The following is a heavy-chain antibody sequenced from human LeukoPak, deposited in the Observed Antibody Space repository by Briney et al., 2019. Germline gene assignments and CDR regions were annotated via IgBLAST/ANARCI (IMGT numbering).Heavy chain of an antibody. CDR3: ARDRNYFDY. V-gene: IGHV1-46*01. CDR2: INPSGGTP. Sequence: GASVKVSFKASGYTFSTYYIHWVRQAPGQGLEWMGVINPSGGTPTYAQKFRGRVTMTTDMSTTTVYMELSSLRSEDTAVYYCARDRNYFDYWGQGTLVTVSS. CDR1: GYTFSTYY. J-gene: IGHJ4*02.